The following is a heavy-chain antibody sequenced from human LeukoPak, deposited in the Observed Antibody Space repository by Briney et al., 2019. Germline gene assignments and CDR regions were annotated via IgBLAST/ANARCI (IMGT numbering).Heavy chain of an antibody. Sequence: GGSLRLSCAASGFTFSDYYMSWIRQAPGKGLEWVSYISSSGSTIYYADSVKGRFTISRDNAKNSLYLQMNSLRAEDAAVYYCARDRSADSYFDYWGQGTLVTVSS. CDR3: ARDRSADSYFDY. J-gene: IGHJ4*02. CDR1: GFTFSDYY. V-gene: IGHV3-11*01. CDR2: ISSSGSTI.